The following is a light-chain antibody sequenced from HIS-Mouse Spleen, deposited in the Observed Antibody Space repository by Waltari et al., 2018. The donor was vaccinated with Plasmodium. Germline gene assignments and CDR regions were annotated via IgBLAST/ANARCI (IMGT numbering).Light chain of an antibody. CDR2: DKQ. CDR3: GTWDSSLSAVV. V-gene: IGLV1-51*01. CDR1: STNIGHTY. J-gene: IGLJ2*01. Sequence: QSVLTQPPSVSAAPGQKVTISCSGSSTNIGHTYVSWYQQLTGTAPKHLSYDKQKRPSGFPDRFSGSKSGTSATLGITGLQTGDEADYYCGTWDSSLSAVVFGGGTKLTVL.